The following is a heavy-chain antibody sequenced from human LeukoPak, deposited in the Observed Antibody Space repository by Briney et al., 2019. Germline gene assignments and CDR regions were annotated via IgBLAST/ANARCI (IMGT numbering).Heavy chain of an antibody. V-gene: IGHV1-8*01. CDR2: MNPNSGNT. CDR3: ARGLNLWFGELYNY. CDR1: GYTFTSYD. J-gene: IGHJ4*02. D-gene: IGHD3-10*01. Sequence: ASVKVSCKASGYTFTSYDINWVRQAPGQGLEWMGWMNPNSGNTGYAQKFQGRVTMTRNTSISTAYMELSSLRSEDTAVYYCARGLNLWFGELYNYWGQGNLVTVSS.